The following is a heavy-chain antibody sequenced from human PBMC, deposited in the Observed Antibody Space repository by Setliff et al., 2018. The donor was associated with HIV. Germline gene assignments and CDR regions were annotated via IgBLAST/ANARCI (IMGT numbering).Heavy chain of an antibody. V-gene: IGHV3-30-3*01. D-gene: IGHD3-22*01. Sequence: PGGSLRLSCAASGFTFSNYAMHWVRQAPGKGLEWVAVISYDGSNKYYADSVKGRFTISRDNSKNTLYLQMNSLGVEDTAVYYCARETMYDSRGYLSHYFDYWGQGTPVTVSS. CDR3: ARETMYDSRGYLSHYFDY. CDR1: GFTFSNYA. CDR2: ISYDGSNK. J-gene: IGHJ4*02.